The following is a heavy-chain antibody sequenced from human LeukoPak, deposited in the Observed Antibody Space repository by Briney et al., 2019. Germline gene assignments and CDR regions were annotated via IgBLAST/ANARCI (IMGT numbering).Heavy chain of an antibody. J-gene: IGHJ6*03. V-gene: IGHV3-48*03. CDR2: ISSSGSTI. D-gene: IGHD3-10*01. CDR1: GFTLSSYE. Sequence: GGSLRLSCAASGFTLSSYEMNWVRQAPGKGLEWVSYISSSGSTIYYADSVKGRFTISRDNAKNSLYLQMNSLRAEDTAVYYCARVGPSIIRGVIRGAVAYYYYYMDVWGKGTTVTISS. CDR3: ARVGPSIIRGVIRGAVAYYYYYMDV.